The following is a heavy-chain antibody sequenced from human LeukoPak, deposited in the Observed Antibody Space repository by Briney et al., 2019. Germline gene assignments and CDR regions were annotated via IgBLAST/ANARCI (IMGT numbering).Heavy chain of an antibody. J-gene: IGHJ6*02. CDR1: GGSISSYY. CDR3: ARDHSGWYLYPNFSYYYGMDV. CDR2: IYYSGST. D-gene: IGHD6-19*01. V-gene: IGHV4-59*01. Sequence: SETLSLTCTVSGGSISSYYWSWIRQPPGKGLEWIGYIYYSGSTNYNPSLKSRVTISVDTSKNQFSLKLSSVTAADTAVYYCARDHSGWYLYPNFSYYYGMDVWGQGTTVTVSS.